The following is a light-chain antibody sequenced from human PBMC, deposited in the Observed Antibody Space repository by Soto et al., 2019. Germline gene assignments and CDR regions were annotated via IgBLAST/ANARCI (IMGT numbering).Light chain of an antibody. V-gene: IGKV3-20*01. CDR1: PSVSSGY. Sequence: VLTQSPGTLSLSPGARATLSCRASPSVSSGYLAWYQHKPVQAPRLLIYGTSSRATGIPDRVSGSGSGTDFTLTIACLEPEDFAVYYCEHYGSSPWTFGQGTKVEIK. J-gene: IGKJ1*01. CDR3: EHYGSSPWT. CDR2: GTS.